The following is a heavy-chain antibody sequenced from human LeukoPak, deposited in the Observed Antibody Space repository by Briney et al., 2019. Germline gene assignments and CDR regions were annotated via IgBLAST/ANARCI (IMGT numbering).Heavy chain of an antibody. CDR1: GFTFSSFA. D-gene: IGHD2-2*01. V-gene: IGHV3-23*01. J-gene: IGHJ3*01. CDR3: AKDRSCSGSSCNVGS. Sequence: GGSLRLSCAASGFTFSSFAMSWVREAPGNGLEGGSAISGAGGSTFYADSVKGRFTISRDNSKNTLFLQMNGLRAEDTAVYYCAKDRSCSGSSCNVGSWGQGTMVTVSS. CDR2: ISGAGGST.